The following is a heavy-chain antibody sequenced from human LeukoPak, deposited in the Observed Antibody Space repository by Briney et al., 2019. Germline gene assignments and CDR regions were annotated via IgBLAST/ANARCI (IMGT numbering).Heavy chain of an antibody. V-gene: IGHV4-59*02. CDR1: GGSVSRYY. J-gene: IGHJ4*02. CDR3: ARGWDYGFTFFDN. CDR2: IYYSGTT. Sequence: ASETLSLTCTVSGGSVSRYYWSWIRQPPGKGLEWIGYIYYSGTTSYNPSLKSRLTISVDRSKNQFSLRLGSVTAADTAVYFCARGWDYGFTFFDNWGQGTLVTASS. D-gene: IGHD3-10*01.